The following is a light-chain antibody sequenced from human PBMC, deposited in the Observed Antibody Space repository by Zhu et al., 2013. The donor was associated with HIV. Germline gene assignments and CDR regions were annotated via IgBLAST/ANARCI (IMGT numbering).Light chain of an antibody. CDR2: DDS. CDR1: NIGKTN. Sequence: YVLTQPPSVSVAPGQTATITCGENNIGKTNVHWYQQRPGQAPILVVYDDSDRPSGIPERFSGSNSGNTATLTISGVEAGDEADYYCQVWDTTGDLCMFGGGTQLTVL. V-gene: IGLV3-21*02. J-gene: IGLJ3*02. CDR3: QVWDTTGDLCM.